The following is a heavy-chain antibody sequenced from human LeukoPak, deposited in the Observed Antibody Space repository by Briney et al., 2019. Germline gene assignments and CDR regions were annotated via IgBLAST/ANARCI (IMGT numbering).Heavy chain of an antibody. V-gene: IGHV3-48*01. Sequence: PGGSLRLSCAASGFTLSSYSMNWVRQAPGKGLEWVSYITGSSSTISYADSVKGRFNISRDNARNSLYLQMNSLRAEDTAVYYCAPDRHWAFDYWGQGTLVTVSS. CDR3: APDRHWAFDY. D-gene: IGHD3-16*01. J-gene: IGHJ4*02. CDR2: ITGSSSTI. CDR1: GFTLSSYS.